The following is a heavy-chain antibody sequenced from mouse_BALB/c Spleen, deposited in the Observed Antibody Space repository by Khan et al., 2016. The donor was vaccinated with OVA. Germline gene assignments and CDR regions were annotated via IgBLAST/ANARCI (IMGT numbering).Heavy chain of an antibody. CDR3: ARNYDYDEGLVY. D-gene: IGHD2-4*01. CDR1: GFSLTSYG. CDR2: IWSGGST. Sequence: QVQLKDSGPGLVQPSQSLSITCTVSGFSLTSYGIHWVRQSPGKGLEWLGVIWSGGSTDYDAAFISRLSISKDNSKSQVFFKMNSLQGNDTAIYYCARNYDYDEGLVYWGQGTLVTVSA. J-gene: IGHJ3*01. V-gene: IGHV2-2*02.